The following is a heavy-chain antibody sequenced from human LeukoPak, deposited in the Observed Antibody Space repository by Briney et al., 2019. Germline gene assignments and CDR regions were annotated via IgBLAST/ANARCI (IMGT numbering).Heavy chain of an antibody. J-gene: IGHJ4*02. Sequence: GGSLRVSCAASGFTFFNYAMNWVRQAPGKGLEWVSDIDNDGSETYYIDSVKGRFTISRDNSKNTLYLQMNNLSPEDTALYYCAKCGNRWSHFDYWGPGILVTVSS. V-gene: IGHV3-23*03. D-gene: IGHD3-3*01. CDR2: IDNDGSET. CDR1: GFTFFNYA. CDR3: AKCGNRWSHFDY.